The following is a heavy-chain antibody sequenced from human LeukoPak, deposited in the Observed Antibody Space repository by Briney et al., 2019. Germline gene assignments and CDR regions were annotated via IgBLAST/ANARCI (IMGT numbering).Heavy chain of an antibody. CDR1: GGIFSKYG. CDR2: INPNSGGT. Sequence: ASVKVSCKASGGIFSKYGISWVRQAPGQGLEWMGWINPNSGGTNYAQRFQGRVTMTRDTSISTAYMELSRLRSDDTAVYYCARERMVRGVISDFDYWGQGTLVTVSS. D-gene: IGHD3-10*01. V-gene: IGHV1-2*02. J-gene: IGHJ4*02. CDR3: ARERMVRGVISDFDY.